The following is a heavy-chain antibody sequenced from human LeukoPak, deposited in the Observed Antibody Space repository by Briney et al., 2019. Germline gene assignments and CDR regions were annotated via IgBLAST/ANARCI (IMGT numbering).Heavy chain of an antibody. Sequence: PGGTLRLSCAASGFTFGDYAMSWVRQAPGTRLEGPSGISWSVVRTGYADSVKGGFTISRDNAKNSLSLQMNSLRAEDTALYHCARGKSSSTGAQPDYWGQGPLVTVSS. J-gene: IGHJ4*02. CDR3: ARGKSSSTGAQPDY. V-gene: IGHV3-20*01. CDR1: GFTFGDYA. CDR2: ISWSVVRT. D-gene: IGHD2-2*01.